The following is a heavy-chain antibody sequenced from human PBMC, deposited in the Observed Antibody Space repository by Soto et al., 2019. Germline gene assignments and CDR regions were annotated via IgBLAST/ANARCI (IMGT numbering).Heavy chain of an antibody. CDR1: GFSFSTYS. CDR2: ISSSSSTV. D-gene: IGHD1-26*01. J-gene: IGHJ4*02. V-gene: IGHV3-48*02. CDR3: TRESTSALGIVGAIYGDH. Sequence: EVQLVASGGGLEQPGGSMRLSCAASGFSFSTYSRNWVRQAPGTGLEWVSYISSSSSTVYYADSVKGRFTISRDNAKNSLYLPINSLRDEDTAVYYCTRESTSALGIVGAIYGDHWGQGTLVTVSS.